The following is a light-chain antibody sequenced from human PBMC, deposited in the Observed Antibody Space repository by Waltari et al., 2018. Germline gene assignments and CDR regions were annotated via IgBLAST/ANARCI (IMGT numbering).Light chain of an antibody. CDR2: AAS. V-gene: IGKV1-39*01. CDR3: QQTYSNFRT. J-gene: IGKJ1*01. Sequence: DIQMTQSPSSLSASVGDSVTITCRASQRISGYLNWYQQRPGQAPKLLIYAASSLESGVPSRFSGSGFGTDFTLTINSLQPEDFAVYYCQQTYSNFRTFGQGTKVEVK. CDR1: QRISGY.